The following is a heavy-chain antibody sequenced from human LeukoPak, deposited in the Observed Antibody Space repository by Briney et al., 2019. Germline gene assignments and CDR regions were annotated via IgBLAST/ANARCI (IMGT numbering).Heavy chain of an antibody. V-gene: IGHV4-31*03. D-gene: IGHD3-22*01. CDR3: ASLPYYYDSSGYSPEYYFDY. J-gene: IGHJ4*02. CDR2: IYYSGST. Sequence: PSETLSLTCTVSGGSISSGGYYWSWIRQHPGKGLEWIGYIYYSGSTYYNPSLKSRVTISVDTSKNQFSLKLSSVTAADTAVYYCASLPYYYDSSGYSPEYYFDYWGQGTLVTVSS. CDR1: GGSISSGGYY.